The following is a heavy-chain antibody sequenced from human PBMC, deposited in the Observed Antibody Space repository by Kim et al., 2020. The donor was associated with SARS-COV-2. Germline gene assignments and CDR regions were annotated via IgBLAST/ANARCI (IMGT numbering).Heavy chain of an antibody. CDR3: AKDGMERYYYASSGFYY. D-gene: IGHD3-22*01. J-gene: IGHJ6*01. V-gene: IGHV3-23*01. Sequence: GGSLRLSCAASGFTFSSYAMSWVRQAPAKGLSWVSAISGSGGSTYYADSVPGLFTISRDNSKNTLYLQMNSLTSAYTAVSYCAKDGMERYYYASSGFYY. CDR1: GFTFSSYA. CDR2: ISGSGGST.